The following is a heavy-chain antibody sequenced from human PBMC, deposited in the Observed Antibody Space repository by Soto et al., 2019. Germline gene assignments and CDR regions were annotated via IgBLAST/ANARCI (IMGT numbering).Heavy chain of an antibody. CDR3: TTENYDFWSGYYVYFDY. J-gene: IGHJ4*02. Sequence: EVQLVESGGGLVKPGGSLRLSCAASGFTFSNAWMNWVRQAPGKGLEWVGRIKSKTDGGTTDYAAPVKGRFTISRDDSKNTLYLQMNSLKTEDTAVYYCTTENYDFWSGYYVYFDYWGQGTLVTVSS. CDR2: IKSKTDGGTT. D-gene: IGHD3-3*01. V-gene: IGHV3-15*07. CDR1: GFTFSNAW.